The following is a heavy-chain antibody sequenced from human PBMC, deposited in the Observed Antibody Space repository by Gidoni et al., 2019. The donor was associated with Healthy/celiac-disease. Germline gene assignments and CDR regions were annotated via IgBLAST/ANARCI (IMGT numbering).Heavy chain of an antibody. CDR3: SSTVTSDAFDI. J-gene: IGHJ3*02. Sequence: QLQLQESGPGLVKPSETLSLTCTVSGGSISSSSYYWGWIRQPPGKGLEWIGSIYYSGSTYYNPSLKSRVTISVDTSKNQFSLKLSSVTAADTAVYYCSSTVTSDAFDIWGQGTMVTVSS. CDR2: IYYSGST. D-gene: IGHD4-17*01. CDR1: GGSISSSSYY. V-gene: IGHV4-39*01.